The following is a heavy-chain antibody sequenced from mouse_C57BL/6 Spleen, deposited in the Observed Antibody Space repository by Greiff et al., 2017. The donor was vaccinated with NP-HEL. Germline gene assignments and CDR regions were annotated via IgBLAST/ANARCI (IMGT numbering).Heavy chain of an antibody. CDR3: ASGGNSAWFAY. D-gene: IGHD2-1*01. CDR2: ISSGGSYT. J-gene: IGHJ3*01. Sequence: EVKLVESGGDLVKPGGSLKLSCAASGFTFSSYGMSWVRPTPDKRLEWVATISSGGSYTYYPDSVKGRFTISRDNAKNTLYLQRSSLKSEDTAMYYCASGGNSAWFAYWGQGTLVTVSA. V-gene: IGHV5-6*01. CDR1: GFTFSSYG.